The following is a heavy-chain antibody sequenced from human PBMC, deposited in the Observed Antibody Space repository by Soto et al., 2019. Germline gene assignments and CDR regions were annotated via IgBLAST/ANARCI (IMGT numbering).Heavy chain of an antibody. D-gene: IGHD5-18*01. J-gene: IGHJ6*02. CDR3: ATGGHNDGYNFYHGMDV. Sequence: QVQVVQSGAEVKKPGSSVKVSCKVSGGIFTNNAISWVRQAPGQGLEWLGGVIPLFDTAYYAQIFRGRLRISADRATTPASMELSGLTSADTAVYFCATGGHNDGYNFYHGMDVWGQGTTVTVS. CDR2: VIPLFDTA. CDR1: GGIFTNNA. V-gene: IGHV1-69*06.